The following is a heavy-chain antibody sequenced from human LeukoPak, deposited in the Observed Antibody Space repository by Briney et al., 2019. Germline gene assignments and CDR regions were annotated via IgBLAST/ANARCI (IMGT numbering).Heavy chain of an antibody. V-gene: IGHV3-74*01. CDR2: INSDGSST. J-gene: IGHJ4*02. D-gene: IGHD3-10*01. CDR3: ARVTTGGSGSSDY. Sequence: PGGSLRLSCAASGFTFSSYWMHWVRQAPGTGLVWVSRINSDGSSTTYADSVKGRFTISRDNAKNTLYLQMSSLRAEDTAVYYCARVTTGGSGSSDYWGQGTLVTVSS. CDR1: GFTFSSYW.